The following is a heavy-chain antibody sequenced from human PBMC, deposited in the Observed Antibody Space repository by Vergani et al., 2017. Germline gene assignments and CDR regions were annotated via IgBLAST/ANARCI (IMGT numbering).Heavy chain of an antibody. Sequence: QVQLVQSGAEVKKPGASVTVSCKTSGYSFINYGISWVRQAPGQGLEWLGWVSPYNGNTKYGQKIQGRVTMTTDTSTRTAYMQLRSLTFDDTAVYYGAGRGCNDNVLGSDRPLSYHGRGVWGEGTKV. D-gene: IGHD3-16*02. J-gene: IGHJ6*01. CDR2: VSPYNGNT. CDR3: AGRGCNDNVLGSDRPLSYHGRGV. CDR1: GYSFINYG. V-gene: IGHV1-18*01.